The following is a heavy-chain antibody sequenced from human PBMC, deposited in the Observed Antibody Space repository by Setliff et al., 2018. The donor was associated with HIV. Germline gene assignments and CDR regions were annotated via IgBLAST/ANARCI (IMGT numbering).Heavy chain of an antibody. CDR1: GFTFKNYW. V-gene: IGHV3-74*01. J-gene: IGHJ3*02. CDR3: AKDDVPRDFDI. CDR2: IYSDGSST. Sequence: GGSLRLSCAASGFTFKNYWMHWIRQAPGKGLVWVSRIYSDGSSTSYADSVKGRFTISRDNSKSALYLQMNSLRADDTAVYYCAKDDVPRDFDIWGQGTMVTVSS.